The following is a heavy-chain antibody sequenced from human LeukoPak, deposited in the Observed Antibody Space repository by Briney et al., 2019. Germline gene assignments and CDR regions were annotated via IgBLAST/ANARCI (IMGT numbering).Heavy chain of an antibody. J-gene: IGHJ4*02. CDR2: IYPGDSDT. V-gene: IGHV5-51*01. CDR1: GYSFTNYW. Sequence: GASLQISCQGSGYSFTNYWIGWVRLMPGKGLEWMGIIYPGDSDTRYSPSFQGQVTISADKSISTAYLQWSSLKASDTAMYYCARRTDRSFWYLDYWGQGTLVTVSS. CDR3: ARRTDRSFWYLDY.